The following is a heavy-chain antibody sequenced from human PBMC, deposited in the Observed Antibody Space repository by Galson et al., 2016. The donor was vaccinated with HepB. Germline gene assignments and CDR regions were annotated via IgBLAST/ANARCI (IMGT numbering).Heavy chain of an antibody. CDR1: GFKIDNYG. J-gene: IGHJ4*02. CDR3: VSGYDAHAYGY. CDR2: INLDGSTT. V-gene: IGHV3-74*01. Sequence: SLRLSCAASGFKIDNYGMIWVRQGPGKGLVWVSHINLDGSTTTYADSVKGRFTISRDNARNTLDLQMDSLRAEDTAVYYCVSGYDAHAYGYWGQGTLVTVSS. D-gene: IGHD2-15*01.